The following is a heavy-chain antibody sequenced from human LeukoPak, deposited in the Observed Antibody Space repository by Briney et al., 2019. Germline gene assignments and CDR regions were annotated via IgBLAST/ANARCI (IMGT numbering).Heavy chain of an antibody. V-gene: IGHV3-23*01. Sequence: AGGSLRLSCAASGFTFSSFAMTWVRQAPGKGLEWVSAVSSDGSTHYAGSVKGRFTISRDNSKNTLYLQMDSVRAEDTAVYYCAKGHCHGSGSYWVWGQGTLVTVSS. D-gene: IGHD3-10*01. CDR2: VSSDGST. J-gene: IGHJ4*02. CDR3: AKGHCHGSGSYWV. CDR1: GFTFSSFA.